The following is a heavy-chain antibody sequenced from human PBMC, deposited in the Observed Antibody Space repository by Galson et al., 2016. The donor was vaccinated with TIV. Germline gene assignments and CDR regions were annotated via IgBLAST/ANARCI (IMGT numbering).Heavy chain of an antibody. D-gene: IGHD3-9*01. J-gene: IGHJ6*02. CDR2: INTATGDP. CDR1: GYTFSIYG. Sequence: SVKVSCKASGYTFSIYGMNWVRQAPGQGLEWMGWINTATGDPTYAQGFTGRFVFSSDTSVSTTYLQSRSLKAEDTAVYYCASLRYGNYYGVDVWGQGTTVTVSS. V-gene: IGHV7-4-1*02. CDR3: ASLRYGNYYGVDV.